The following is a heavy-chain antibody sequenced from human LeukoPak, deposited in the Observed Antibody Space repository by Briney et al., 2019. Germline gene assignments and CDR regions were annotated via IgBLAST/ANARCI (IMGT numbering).Heavy chain of an antibody. D-gene: IGHD3-22*01. CDR3: AKDPWYYYDRRGYCDY. Sequence: GGSLRLSCAASGFTFSSYAMSWVRQAPGKGLEWVSAISGSGGSTYYADSVKGRFTISRDNSKNTLYLQMNSLRAEDTAVYYCAKDPWYYYDRRGYCDYWGQGTLVTVSS. V-gene: IGHV3-23*01. J-gene: IGHJ4*02. CDR2: ISGSGGST. CDR1: GFTFSSYA.